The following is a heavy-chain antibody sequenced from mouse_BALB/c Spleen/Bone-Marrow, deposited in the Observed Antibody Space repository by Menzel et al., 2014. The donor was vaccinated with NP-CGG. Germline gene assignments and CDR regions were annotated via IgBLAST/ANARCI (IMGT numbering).Heavy chain of an antibody. CDR3: ASPIYYGNYGFAY. J-gene: IGHJ3*01. Sequence: QVQLQQSGAELMKPGASVKISCKATGYTFSSCWIEWVKQRPGHGLEWIGEILPGSGSIKYNEKFKGKATFTADTSSNTAYMQLSSLTSEDSAVYYCASPIYYGNYGFAYWGQGTLVTVSA. D-gene: IGHD2-1*01. CDR1: GYTFSSCW. V-gene: IGHV1-9*01. CDR2: ILPGSGSI.